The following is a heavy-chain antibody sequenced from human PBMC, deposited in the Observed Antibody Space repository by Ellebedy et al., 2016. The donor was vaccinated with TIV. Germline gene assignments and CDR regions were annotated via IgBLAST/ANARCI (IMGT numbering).Heavy chain of an antibody. J-gene: IGHJ4*01. V-gene: IGHV3-23*01. CDR3: ASAKRWLQLDLDY. D-gene: IGHD5-24*01. CDR2: ISGSGRGNT. Sequence: GGSLRLXXGASGFTFSSYAMSWVRQAPGKGLEWVSAISGSGRGNTYYAGSVKGRFTISRDNSKNTLYLQMNSLRVEDTAVYYCASAKRWLQLDLDYWGHGTLVTVSS. CDR1: GFTFSSYA.